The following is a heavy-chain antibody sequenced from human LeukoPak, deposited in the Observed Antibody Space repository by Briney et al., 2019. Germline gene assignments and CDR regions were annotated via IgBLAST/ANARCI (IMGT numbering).Heavy chain of an antibody. CDR3: ARDLTPPPSYYYDSSGPDY. CDR1: GFTFSSYS. J-gene: IGHJ4*02. Sequence: DPGGSLRLSCAASGFTFSSYSMNWVRQAPGKGLEWVSSISSSSSYIYYADSVKGRFTISRDNAKNSLYLQMNSLRAEDTAVYYCARDLTPPPSYYYDSSGPDYWGQGTLVTVSS. V-gene: IGHV3-21*01. CDR2: ISSSSSYI. D-gene: IGHD3-22*01.